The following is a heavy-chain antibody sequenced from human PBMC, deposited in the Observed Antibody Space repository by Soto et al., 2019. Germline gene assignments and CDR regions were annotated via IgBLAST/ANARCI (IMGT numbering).Heavy chain of an antibody. V-gene: IGHV1-18*04. CDR2: ISAYNGNT. CDR3: ARGKMVRGVSYYYYGMDV. CDR1: GYTFTSYG. D-gene: IGHD3-10*01. Sequence: CKASGYTFTSYGISWVRQAPGQGLEWMGWISAYNGNTNYAQKLQGRVTMTTDTSTSTAYMELRSLRSDDTAVYYCARGKMVRGVSYYYYGMDVWGQGTTVTVSS. J-gene: IGHJ6*02.